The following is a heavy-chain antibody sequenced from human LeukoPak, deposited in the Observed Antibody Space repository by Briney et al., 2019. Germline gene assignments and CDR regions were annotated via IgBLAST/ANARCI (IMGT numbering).Heavy chain of an antibody. CDR1: GFTFSSYS. CDR2: ISSSSSYI. D-gene: IGHD6-19*01. V-gene: IGHV3-21*01. J-gene: IGHJ4*02. CDR3: ARGKAIAVALVDY. Sequence: GGSLRLSCAASGFTFSSYSMNWVRQAPGKGLEWVSSISSSSSYIYYADSVKGRFTISRDNAKNSLYLQMNSLRAEDTAGYYCARGKAIAVALVDYWGQGTLVTVSS.